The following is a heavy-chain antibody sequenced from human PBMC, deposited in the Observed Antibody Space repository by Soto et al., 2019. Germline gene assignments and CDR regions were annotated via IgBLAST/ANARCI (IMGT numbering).Heavy chain of an antibody. CDR1: GTSISSCY. J-gene: IGHJ4*02. CDR3: ARYNSYAIDY. D-gene: IGHD2-8*01. V-gene: IGHV4-59*01. CDR2: IHYSGTT. Sequence: SETLSLTCTVSGTSISSCYWSWIRQPPGKGLEWIANIHYSGTTNYNPSLASRVTLSVDTSKNQFSLKMTSVTAADRAMYFCARYNSYAIDYWGRGPLVAVFS.